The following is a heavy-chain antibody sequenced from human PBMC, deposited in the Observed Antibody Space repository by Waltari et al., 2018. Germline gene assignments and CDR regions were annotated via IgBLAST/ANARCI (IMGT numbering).Heavy chain of an antibody. CDR2: KKGDGSDK. CDR1: GFPFSRHG. D-gene: IGHD2-2*01. J-gene: IGHJ6*02. Sequence: EVRLVESGGGLVQPGGSLSLSCAASGFPFSRHGMPWVRQAPGKGLEGVARKKGDGSDKAYVDSLRGRFTISRDNAGNSLYLQMSSLRAEDTAVYYCARRLTLTAVGWGYGMDVWGQGTTVTVSS. CDR3: ARRLTLTAVGWGYGMDV. V-gene: IGHV3-7*01.